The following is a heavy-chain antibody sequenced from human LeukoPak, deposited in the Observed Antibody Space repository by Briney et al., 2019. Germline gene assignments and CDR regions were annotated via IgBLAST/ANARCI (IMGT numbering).Heavy chain of an antibody. D-gene: IGHD3-22*01. CDR2: IKEDGSER. CDR3: ARVRGPYYYDSSGYPYYFDY. Sequence: GGSLRLSCEGSAFIFSGHWMNWVRQTPGKGLEWVASIKEDGSERQYVDSVKGRFSISRDNTKGSLFLQLNSLRAEDTAVYYCARVRGPYYYDSSGYPYYFDYWGQGTLVTVSS. CDR1: AFIFSGHW. J-gene: IGHJ4*02. V-gene: IGHV3-7*03.